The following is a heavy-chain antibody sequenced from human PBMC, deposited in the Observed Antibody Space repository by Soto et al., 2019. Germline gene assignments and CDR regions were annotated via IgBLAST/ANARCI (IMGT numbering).Heavy chain of an antibody. V-gene: IGHV4-39*01. CDR3: ASHYYGSGSYYGYFDY. J-gene: IGHJ4*02. D-gene: IGHD3-10*01. CDR1: GGSISSSSYY. CDR2: IYYSGST. Sequence: QLQLQESGPGLVKPSETLSLTCTVSGGSISSSSYYWGWIRQPPGKGLEWIGSIYYSGSTYYNPSLKRRVTISVDPSKNPFSLKLSSVTAADTAVYYCASHYYGSGSYYGYFDYWGQGTLVTVSS.